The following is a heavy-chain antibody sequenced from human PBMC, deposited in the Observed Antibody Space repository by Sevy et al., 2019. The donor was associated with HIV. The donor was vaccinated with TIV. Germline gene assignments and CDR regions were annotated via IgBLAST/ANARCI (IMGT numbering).Heavy chain of an antibody. J-gene: IGHJ4*02. V-gene: IGHV1-8*01. D-gene: IGHD3-10*01. Sequence: ASVKVSCKASGYTFTRYEINWVRQATGQGLEWMGWMNPNSGDTGSVQKFQGRVTMTRNTSISTAYMELRSLRSDDTAVYYCARAIGTTVVTLVDYWGQGTLVTVSS. CDR2: MNPNSGDT. CDR3: ARAIGTTVVTLVDY. CDR1: GYTFTRYE.